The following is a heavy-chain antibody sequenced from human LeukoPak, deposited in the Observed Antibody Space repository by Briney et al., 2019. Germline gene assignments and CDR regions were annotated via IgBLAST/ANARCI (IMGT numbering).Heavy chain of an antibody. CDR1: GFTFSDYY. CDR3: ARNGWDRGPPNWFDP. J-gene: IGHJ5*02. CDR2: ISSSSSYT. Sequence: PGGSLRLSCAASGFTFSDYYMSWIRQAPGKGLEWVSYISSSSSYTNYADSAKGRFTISRDNAKNSLYLQMNSLRAEDTAVYYCARNGWDRGPPNWFDPWGQGTLVTVSS. D-gene: IGHD3-10*01. V-gene: IGHV3-11*06.